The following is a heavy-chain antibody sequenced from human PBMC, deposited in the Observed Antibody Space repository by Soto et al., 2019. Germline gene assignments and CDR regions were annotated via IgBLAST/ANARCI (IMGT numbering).Heavy chain of an antibody. D-gene: IGHD4-4*01. J-gene: IGHJ4*02. CDR3: ARGDYNDYFDF. CDR2: IYQSGST. V-gene: IGHV4-30-2*06. CDR1: GVSINTGCYS. Sequence: SETLSLTCAVSGVSINTGCYSWNWIRQSPGKALEWMGHIYQSGSTYYKPSLKGRITISVDMSNNDFSLEVTSVTPADTAVYFCARGDYNDYFDFWGQGALVTVSS.